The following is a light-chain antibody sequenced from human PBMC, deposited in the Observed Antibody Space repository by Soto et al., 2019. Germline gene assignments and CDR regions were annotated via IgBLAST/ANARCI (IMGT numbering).Light chain of an antibody. CDR1: QGIGTY. CDR2: AAF. Sequence: IQLTQSPSSLAASVGDRVTISCRASQGIGTYLAWYQQNPGKAPKLLIYAAFTLHSGVPARFSGSRSGTEFTLTISSLQPEDCATYYCQQVNSYPQTFGQGTRLEI. CDR3: QQVNSYPQT. V-gene: IGKV1-9*01. J-gene: IGKJ5*01.